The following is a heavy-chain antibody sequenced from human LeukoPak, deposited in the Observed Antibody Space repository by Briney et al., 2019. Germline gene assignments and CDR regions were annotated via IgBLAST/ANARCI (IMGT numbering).Heavy chain of an antibody. D-gene: IGHD3-16*02. CDR2: ISSSSSYI. CDR3: ARDGMMITFGGVIVIFSGSRGLDY. V-gene: IGHV3-21*01. J-gene: IGHJ4*02. Sequence: PGGSLRLSCAASGFTFSSYSMNWVRQAPGKGLEWVSSISSSSSYIYYADSVKGRFTISRDNAKNSLYLQMNSLRAEDTAVYYCARDGMMITFGGVIVIFSGSRGLDYWGQGTLVTVSS. CDR1: GFTFSSYS.